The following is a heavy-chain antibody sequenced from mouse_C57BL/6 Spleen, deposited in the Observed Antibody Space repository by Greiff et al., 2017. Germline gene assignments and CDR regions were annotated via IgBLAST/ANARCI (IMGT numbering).Heavy chain of an antibody. CDR2: ISYDGSN. V-gene: IGHV3-6*01. D-gene: IGHD1-1*01. Sequence: EVKLEEPGPGLVKPSQSLSFTCSVTGYSITSGYYWNWIRQFPGNKLEWMGYISYDGSNNYNPSLKNRISITLDTSKNQFFLKLNSVTTEDTATYYCAREGGTTVVEYCDVWGTGTTVTVSS. CDR3: AREGGTTVVEYCDV. J-gene: IGHJ1*03. CDR1: GYSITSGYY.